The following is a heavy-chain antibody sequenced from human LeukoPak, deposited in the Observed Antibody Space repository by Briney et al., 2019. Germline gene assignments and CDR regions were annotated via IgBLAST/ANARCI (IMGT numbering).Heavy chain of an antibody. CDR3: ARPYCFSTNCYTIAP. J-gene: IGHJ5*02. D-gene: IGHD2-2*02. CDR1: GYSFTSYW. Sequence: GESLRISCKGSGYSFTSYWIGWVRQMPGKGLEWMGIIYPGDSDTRYSPSFQGQVTISADKSISTAYLQWSSLKASDTAMYYCARPYCFSTNCYTIAPGGQGTLVTVPS. V-gene: IGHV5-51*01. CDR2: IYPGDSDT.